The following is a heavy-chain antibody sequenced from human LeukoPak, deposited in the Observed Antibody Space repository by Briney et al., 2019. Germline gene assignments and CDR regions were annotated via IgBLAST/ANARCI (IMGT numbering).Heavy chain of an antibody. D-gene: IGHD3-22*01. J-gene: IGHJ4*02. Sequence: PGGSLRISCAASGFTFSSNAMNWVRQAPGKGLEWVSSISSSSSYIYYADSVKGRFTISRDNAKNSLYLQMNSLRAEDTAVYYCARELIYDSSGYYFGYWGQGTLVTVSS. V-gene: IGHV3-21*01. CDR2: ISSSSSYI. CDR1: GFTFSSNA. CDR3: ARELIYDSSGYYFGY.